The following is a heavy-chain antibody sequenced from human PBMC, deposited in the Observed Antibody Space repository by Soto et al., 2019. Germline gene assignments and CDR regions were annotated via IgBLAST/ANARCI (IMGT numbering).Heavy chain of an antibody. CDR3: AKVSRKGSAIYFDY. V-gene: IGHV1-8*01. D-gene: IGHD3-10*01. CDR2: VNPNNGYT. CDR1: GYTFSDYD. J-gene: IGHJ4*02. Sequence: QVQLVQSGAELKKPGASVKVSCKASGYTFSDYDMNWVRQATGQGPEWIGWVNPNNGYTGYAQKFQGRVTLTTDISTTTAYMELTSLRSEDTAIYYCAKVSRKGSAIYFDYCGQGTLITVAS.